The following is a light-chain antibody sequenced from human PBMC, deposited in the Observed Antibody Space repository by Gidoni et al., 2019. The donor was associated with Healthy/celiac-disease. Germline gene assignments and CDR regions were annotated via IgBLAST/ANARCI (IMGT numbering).Light chain of an antibody. CDR2: AAS. J-gene: IGKJ4*01. CDR3: QQSYSTPLT. Sequence: VTITCRASQSISSYLNWYQQKPGKAPKLLIYAASSLQSGVPSRFSGSGSGTDFTLTISSLQPEDFATYYCQQSYSTPLTFGGGTKVEIK. V-gene: IGKV1-39*01. CDR1: QSISSY.